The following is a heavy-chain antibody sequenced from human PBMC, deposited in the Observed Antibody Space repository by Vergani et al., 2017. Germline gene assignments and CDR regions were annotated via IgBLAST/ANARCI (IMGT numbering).Heavy chain of an antibody. CDR2: ISSDGSNK. V-gene: IGHV3-30*18. J-gene: IGHJ3*01. CDR1: GFNFSVFG. D-gene: IGHD1-7*01. CDR3: AKNGAITGTTRIAFDL. Sequence: QVQLVESGGGVVQPGRSLRLSCVASGFNFSVFGMHWVRQTPGKGLEWVAVISSDGSNKYYGDSVKGRFTISRDNSKNTVYLQMSSLRAEDTAVYYCAKNGAITGTTRIAFDLWGEGTMVTVSS.